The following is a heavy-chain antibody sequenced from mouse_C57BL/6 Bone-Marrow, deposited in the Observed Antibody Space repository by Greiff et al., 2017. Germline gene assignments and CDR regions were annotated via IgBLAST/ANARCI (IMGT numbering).Heavy chain of an antibody. V-gene: IGHV5-6*01. CDR2: ISSGGSYT. Sequence: EVQLVESGGDLVKPGGSLKLSCAASGFTFSSYGMSLVRQTPDKRLEWVATISSGGSYTYYPDSVKGRFTIARDNAKNTLYLQMSSLKSEDTAMYYCASPMITRAWFAYWGQGTLVTVSA. J-gene: IGHJ3*01. CDR1: GFTFSSYG. CDR3: ASPMITRAWFAY. D-gene: IGHD2-4*01.